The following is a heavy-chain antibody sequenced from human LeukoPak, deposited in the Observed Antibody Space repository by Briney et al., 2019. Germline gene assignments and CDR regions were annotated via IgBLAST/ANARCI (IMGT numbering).Heavy chain of an antibody. V-gene: IGHV4-34*01. J-gene: IGHJ4*02. CDR1: GGSFSGYY. D-gene: IGHD5-18*01. CDR2: INHSGST. Sequence: SETLSLTCAVYGGSFSGYYWSWIRQPPGKGLEWIGEINHSGSTNYNPSLKSRVTISIDTSKNQFSLKLSSVTAADTAVYYCAKDKGLDTAMVLPFDYWGQGTLVTVSS. CDR3: AKDKGLDTAMVLPFDY.